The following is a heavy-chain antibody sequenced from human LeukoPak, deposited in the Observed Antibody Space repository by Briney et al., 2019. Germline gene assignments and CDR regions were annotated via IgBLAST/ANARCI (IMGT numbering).Heavy chain of an antibody. J-gene: IGHJ4*02. CDR1: GFTVSSNY. Sequence: GGSLRLSCAASGFTVSSNYMSWVRQAPGKGLEWVSVIYSGGSTYYADSVKGRFTISRDNSKTTLYLQMNSLRAEDTAVYYCARAGINYYDSSGYHPFDYWGQGTLVTVSS. D-gene: IGHD3-22*01. V-gene: IGHV3-53*01. CDR2: IYSGGST. CDR3: ARAGINYYDSSGYHPFDY.